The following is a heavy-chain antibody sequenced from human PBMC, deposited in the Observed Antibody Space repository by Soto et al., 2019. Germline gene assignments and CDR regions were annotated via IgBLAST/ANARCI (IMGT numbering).Heavy chain of an antibody. V-gene: IGHV1-46*01. CDR3: ARDGPSMITFGGVIVPGPFFDY. J-gene: IGHJ4*02. Sequence: ASVKVSCKASGYTFTSYYMHWVRQAPGQGLEWMGIINPSGGSTSYAQKFQGRVTMTRDTSTSTVYMELSSLRSEDTAVYYCARDGPSMITFGGVIVPGPFFDYWGQGTLVTVSS. D-gene: IGHD3-16*02. CDR1: GYTFTSYY. CDR2: INPSGGST.